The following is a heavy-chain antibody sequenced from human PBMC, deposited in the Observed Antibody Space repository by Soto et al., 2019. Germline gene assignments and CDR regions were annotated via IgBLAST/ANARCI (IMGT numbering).Heavy chain of an antibody. Sequence: SVKVSCKASGFIFSTSAVQWVRQARGQGLEWIGWIVVGGGNTDYAQKFQERVTITRDMSTSTVYMDLNNLRSEDTAVYYCAALTRHYQDIDGSDYWGQGTPVTVSS. CDR2: IVVGGGNT. D-gene: IGHD3-22*01. CDR1: GFIFSTSA. V-gene: IGHV1-58*01. J-gene: IGHJ4*02. CDR3: AALTRHYQDIDGSDY.